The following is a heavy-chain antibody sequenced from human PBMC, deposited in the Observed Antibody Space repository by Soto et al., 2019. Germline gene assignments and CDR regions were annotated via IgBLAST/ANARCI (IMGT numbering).Heavy chain of an antibody. CDR1: WDSMSSNSPA. CDR2: TYYRSKWYN. J-gene: IGHJ6*03. CDR3: DGTTSLQWYYMDV. D-gene: IGHD1-7*01. V-gene: IGHV6-1*01. Sequence: PSPTLSLTCAISWDSMSSNSPACNWIRLSPSRGLEWLGRTYYRSKWYNDYAVSVKSRITINPDTSKNQFSLHLNSVTPEDTAVYYCDGTTSLQWYYMDVWDKGTTVTVSS.